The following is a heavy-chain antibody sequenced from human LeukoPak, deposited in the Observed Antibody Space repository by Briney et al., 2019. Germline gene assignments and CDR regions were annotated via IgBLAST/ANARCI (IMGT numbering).Heavy chain of an antibody. CDR1: GFTVSSNY. Sequence: GGSLRLSCAASGFTVSSNYMSWVRQAPGKGLEWVSSISSSSTYIYYADSVRGRFTISRDNAKKSLYLQMDSLRAEDTAVYFCARDRGYGYYYFDYWGQGTLVTVSS. J-gene: IGHJ4*02. D-gene: IGHD5-12*01. V-gene: IGHV3-21*01. CDR2: ISSSSTYI. CDR3: ARDRGYGYYYFDY.